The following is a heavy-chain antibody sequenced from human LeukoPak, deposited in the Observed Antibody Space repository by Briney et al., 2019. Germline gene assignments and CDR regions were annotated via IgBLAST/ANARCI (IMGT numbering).Heavy chain of an antibody. CDR2: INHSGST. Sequence: SETLSLTCAVYGGSFSGYYWSWIRQPPGKGLEWIGEINHSGSTNYNPSLKSRVTISVDTSKNQFSLKLSSVTAADTAVYYCARERLGMPGAAAPDYMDVWGKGTTVTISS. D-gene: IGHD6-13*01. V-gene: IGHV4-34*01. J-gene: IGHJ6*03. CDR3: ARERLGMPGAAAPDYMDV. CDR1: GGSFSGYY.